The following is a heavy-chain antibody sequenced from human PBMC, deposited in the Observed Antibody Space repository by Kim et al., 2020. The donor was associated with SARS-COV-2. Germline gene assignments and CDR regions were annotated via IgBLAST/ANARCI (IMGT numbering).Heavy chain of an antibody. Sequence: SETLSLTCTVSGVSIRSNTNYWSWNRPTPGKGLEWIGSIFYKGTTYYNPSLKSRITISVNQTENHYSLRLTSVTATDTGVYFCARHRHGDYLGREYYFDLWGQGSLVTVSS. V-gene: IGHV4-39*01. J-gene: IGHJ4*02. D-gene: IGHD4-17*01. CDR1: GVSIRSNTNY. CDR2: IFYKGTT. CDR3: ARHRHGDYLGREYYFDL.